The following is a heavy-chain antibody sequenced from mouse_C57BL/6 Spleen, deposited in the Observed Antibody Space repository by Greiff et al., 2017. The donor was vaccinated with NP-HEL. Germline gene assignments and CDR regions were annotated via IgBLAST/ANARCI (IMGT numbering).Heavy chain of an antibody. CDR1: CYAFSSYW. Sequence: VQLQQSGAELVKPGASVKISCKASCYAFSSYWMNWVKQRPGKGLEWIGQIYPGDGDTNYNGKFKGKATLTADKSSSTAYMQLSSLTAEDAAVYFCARGGWKKDFDYWGQGTTLTVSS. J-gene: IGHJ2*01. D-gene: IGHD3-3*01. CDR3: ARGGWKKDFDY. V-gene: IGHV1-80*01. CDR2: IYPGDGDT.